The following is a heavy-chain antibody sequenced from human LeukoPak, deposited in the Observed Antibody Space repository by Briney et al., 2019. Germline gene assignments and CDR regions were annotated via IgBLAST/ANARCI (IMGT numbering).Heavy chain of an antibody. CDR3: ILGNWNVFDY. V-gene: IGHV4-34*01. CDR1: GGSFSGYY. J-gene: IGHJ4*02. Sequence: SETLSLTCAVYGGSFSGYYWSWIRQPPGKGLEWIGEINHSGSTNYNPSLKSRVTISVDTSKNQFSLKLSSVTAADTAVYCCILGNWNVFDYWGQGTLVTVSS. D-gene: IGHD1-20*01. CDR2: INHSGST.